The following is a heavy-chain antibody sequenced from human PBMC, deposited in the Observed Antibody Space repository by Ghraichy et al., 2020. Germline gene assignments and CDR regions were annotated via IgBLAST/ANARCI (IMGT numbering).Heavy chain of an antibody. CDR1: GFTFSSYA. V-gene: IGHV3-23*01. J-gene: IGHJ4*02. CDR2: ISGSGGST. CDR3: AKDSSVTIFGVEKRFDY. D-gene: IGHD3-3*01. Sequence: GGSLRLSCAASGFTFSSYAMSWVRQAPGKGLEWVSAISGSGGSTYYADSVKGRFTISRDNSKNTLYLQMNSLRAEDTAVYYCAKDSSVTIFGVEKRFDYWGQGTLVTVSS.